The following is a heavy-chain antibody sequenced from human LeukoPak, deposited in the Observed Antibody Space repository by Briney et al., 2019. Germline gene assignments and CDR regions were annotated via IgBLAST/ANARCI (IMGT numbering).Heavy chain of an antibody. CDR3: ARVLRYFGTFDP. Sequence: ASVKVSCKASGGTFSSYAISWVRQAPGQGLEWMGWINPNSGATKCAQNFQGRVTMTRDTSISTAYMEVSDLKSDDTALYYCARVLRYFGTFDPWGQGTLVTVSS. CDR2: INPNSGAT. J-gene: IGHJ5*02. D-gene: IGHD3-9*01. CDR1: GGTFSSYA. V-gene: IGHV1-2*02.